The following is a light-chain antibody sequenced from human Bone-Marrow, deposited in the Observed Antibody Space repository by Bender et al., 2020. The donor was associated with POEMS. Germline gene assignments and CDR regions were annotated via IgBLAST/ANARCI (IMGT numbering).Light chain of an antibody. CDR3: QSYDISLTWV. J-gene: IGLJ3*02. CDR2: DNT. CDR1: SSNIGAGYD. V-gene: IGLV1-40*01. Sequence: QSVLTQPPSVSGAPGQRVSISCTGSSSNIGAGYDVHWYQQIPGRAPRLVISDNTNRPSGVPDRFSGSKSGTSASLAITGLQAEDEADYYCQSYDISLTWVFGGGTKLTVL.